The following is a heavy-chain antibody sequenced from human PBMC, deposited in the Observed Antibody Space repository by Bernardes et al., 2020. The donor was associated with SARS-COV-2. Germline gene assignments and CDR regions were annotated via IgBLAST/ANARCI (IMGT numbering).Heavy chain of an antibody. J-gene: IGHJ4*02. Sequence: GGSLRLSCAASGFTFSSYGMHWVRQAPGKGLEWVAVISYDGSNKYYADSVKGRFTISRDNSKNTLYLQMNSLRAEDTAVYYCAKDRAKVVPAAIGCENWGQGTLVTVSS. V-gene: IGHV3-30*18. CDR1: GFTFSSYG. CDR2: ISYDGSNK. CDR3: AKDRAKVVPAAIGCEN. D-gene: IGHD2-2*01.